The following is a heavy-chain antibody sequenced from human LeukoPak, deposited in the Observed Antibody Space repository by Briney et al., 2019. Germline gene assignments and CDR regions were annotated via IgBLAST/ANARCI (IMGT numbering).Heavy chain of an antibody. CDR2: MNPNSGNT. CDR1: GYTFTSYD. D-gene: IGHD5-12*01. CDR3: AGSIRTITYYYYYGMDA. J-gene: IGHJ6*02. Sequence: ASVKVSCKASGYTFTSYDINWVRQATGQGLEWMGWMNPNSGNTGYAQKFQGRVTMTRNTSISTAYMELSSLRSEDTAVYYCAGSIRTITYYYYYGMDAWGQGTTVTVSS. V-gene: IGHV1-8*01.